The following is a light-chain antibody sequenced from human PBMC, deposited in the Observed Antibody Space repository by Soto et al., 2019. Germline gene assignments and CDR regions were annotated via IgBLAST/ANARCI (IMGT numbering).Light chain of an antibody. CDR1: SSNIGSTYD. J-gene: IGLJ2*01. Sequence: QSVLTQPPSVSGAPGQRVTISCTGSSSNIGSTYDVQWYQQLPGTAPKLLIYETNKRPSGIPDRFSAAKSGTSATLDITGLQTGDEADYYCATWSTALSVLFGGGTKLTVL. CDR2: ETN. CDR3: ATWSTALSVL. V-gene: IGLV1-51*02.